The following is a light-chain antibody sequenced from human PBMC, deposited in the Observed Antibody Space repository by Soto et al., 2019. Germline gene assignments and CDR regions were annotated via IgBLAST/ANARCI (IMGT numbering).Light chain of an antibody. Sequence: EIVMTQSPATLSVSPGERATLSCRASQSVSSDVAWYQQKPGQAPSLLIYGASTRATGIPARFSGSVSGTDVTLTISSLEPEDCAVYYGQQRSNWPITFGQGTRLEIK. CDR2: GAS. CDR1: QSVSSD. V-gene: IGKV3-11*01. CDR3: QQRSNWPIT. J-gene: IGKJ5*01.